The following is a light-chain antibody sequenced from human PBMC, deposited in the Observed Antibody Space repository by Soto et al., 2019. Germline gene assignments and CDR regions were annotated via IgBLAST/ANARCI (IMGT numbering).Light chain of an antibody. Sequence: QSALTQPASVSGSPGQSITISCTGTSGDVFAYNYVSWYQQYPGKAPKLMIYEVSNRPSGVSNRFSGSKSGNTASLTISGLQAEDEADYYCSSYSSSSTLVFGTGTKLTVL. V-gene: IGLV2-14*01. CDR2: EVS. CDR1: SGDVFAYNY. J-gene: IGLJ1*01. CDR3: SSYSSSSTLV.